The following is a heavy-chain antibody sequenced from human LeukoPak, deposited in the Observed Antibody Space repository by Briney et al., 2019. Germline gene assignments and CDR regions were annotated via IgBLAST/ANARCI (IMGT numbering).Heavy chain of an antibody. J-gene: IGHJ5*02. V-gene: IGHV4-39*07. Sequence: SETLSLTCTVSGGSFSNSNSYWGWIRQSPGKGLEWIANIYYSGSTYYNPSLKSRLTISVDTSQNQFSLKLSSVTAADTAVYYCARVVVPGWFDPWGQGNLVTVSS. CDR1: GGSFSNSNSY. D-gene: IGHD2-15*01. CDR2: IYYSGST. CDR3: ARVVVPGWFDP.